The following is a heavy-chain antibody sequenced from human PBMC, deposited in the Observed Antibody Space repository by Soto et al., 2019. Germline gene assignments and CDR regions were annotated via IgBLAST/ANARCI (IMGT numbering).Heavy chain of an antibody. D-gene: IGHD1-26*01. CDR2: IKQDGSEK. Sequence: GGSLRLSCAASGFTFSSYWMSWVRQAPGKGLEWVANIKQDGSEKYYVDSVKGRFTISRDNAKNSLYLQMNSLRAEDTAEYYCARDSIGSYDDFDIWGQGTMVTVSS. CDR3: ARDSIGSYDDFDI. V-gene: IGHV3-7*01. CDR1: GFTFSSYW. J-gene: IGHJ3*02.